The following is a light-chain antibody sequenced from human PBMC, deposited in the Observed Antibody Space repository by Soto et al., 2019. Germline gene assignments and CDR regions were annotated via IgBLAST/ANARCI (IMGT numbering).Light chain of an antibody. Sequence: DIQMTQSPSTLPASVGDRVTVACRASQSIGSWLAWYQQKPGHAPKLLIYKATTLESGVPSRFSGSASGTEFTLTIASLQPDDFATYYCQQYADYSSFGQGTSVE. V-gene: IGKV1-5*03. CDR1: QSIGSW. J-gene: IGKJ1*01. CDR3: QQYADYSS. CDR2: KAT.